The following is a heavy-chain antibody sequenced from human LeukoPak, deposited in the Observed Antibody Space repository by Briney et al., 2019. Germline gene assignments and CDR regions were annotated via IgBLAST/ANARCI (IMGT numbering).Heavy chain of an antibody. J-gene: IGHJ4*02. V-gene: IGHV1-8*03. CDR1: GYTFTGYY. CDR2: INPNSGNT. D-gene: IGHD6-13*01. Sequence: ASVKVSCKASGYTFTGYYMHWVRQAPGQGLEWMGWINPNSGNTGYAQKFQGRVTITADESTSTAYMELSSLRSEDTAVYYCARDPGGSSWYDYWGQGTLVTVSS. CDR3: ARDPGGSSWYDY.